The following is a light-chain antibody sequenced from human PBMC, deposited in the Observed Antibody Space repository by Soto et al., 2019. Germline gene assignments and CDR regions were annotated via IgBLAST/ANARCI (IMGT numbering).Light chain of an antibody. Sequence: EIVLTQSPATLSLSPGERATLSCRASQSVSSYLAWYQQKPGQAPRLLIYDASTRAPGIPDRFSGSGSGTDFTLTISRLEPEDFAVYYCQQYAASPRTFGQGTQVEV. CDR3: QQYAASPRT. J-gene: IGKJ1*01. CDR2: DAS. CDR1: QSVSSY. V-gene: IGKV3-11*01.